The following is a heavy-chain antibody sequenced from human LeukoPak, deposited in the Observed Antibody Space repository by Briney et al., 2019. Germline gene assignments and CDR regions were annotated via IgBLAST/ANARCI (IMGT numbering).Heavy chain of an antibody. V-gene: IGHV4-34*01. Sequence: SETLSLICAVYGGSFSGYYWSWIRQPPGKGLEWIGEINHSGSTNYNPSLKSRVTISVDTSKNQFSLTLSAVPAAHRAGYYCARDPRRVYAHFDYWGKGTLVTVSS. CDR1: GGSFSGYY. D-gene: IGHD5/OR15-5a*01. J-gene: IGHJ4*02. CDR3: ARDPRRVYAHFDY. CDR2: INHSGST.